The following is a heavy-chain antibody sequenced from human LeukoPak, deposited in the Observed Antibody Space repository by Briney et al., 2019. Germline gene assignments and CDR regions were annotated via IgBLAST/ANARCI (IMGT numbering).Heavy chain of an antibody. CDR2: IYYSGST. D-gene: IGHD7-27*01. CDR1: GDSINRGGYY. CDR3: AREVLNWVLDY. V-gene: IGHV4-31*03. J-gene: IGHJ4*02. Sequence: SETLSLTCTVSGDSINRGGYYWSWIRQHPGKGLEWIGIIYYSGSTYYNPSLKSRVTISVETSMNQFSLKLHSVTAADTAVYYCAREVLNWVLDYWGQGTLVIVSS.